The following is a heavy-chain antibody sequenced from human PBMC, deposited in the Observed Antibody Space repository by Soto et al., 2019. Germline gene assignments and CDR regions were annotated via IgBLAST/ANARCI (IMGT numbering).Heavy chain of an antibody. CDR2: MNPGSGDT. J-gene: IGHJ5*02. CDR3: ARMETFGSLNWFDP. Sequence: SVKVSFKASGYSFTNNDVSWVRQATGQGLEWMGWMNPGSGDTGYAQKFQGRVTMTRDISIATAYMELSSLRSDDTAIYYCARMETFGSLNWFDPWGQGTLVTVSS. D-gene: IGHD3-16*01. V-gene: IGHV1-8*01. CDR1: GYSFTNND.